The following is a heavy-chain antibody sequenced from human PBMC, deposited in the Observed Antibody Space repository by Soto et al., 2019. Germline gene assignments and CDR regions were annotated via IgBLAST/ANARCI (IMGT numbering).Heavy chain of an antibody. CDR1: GYTLTELP. J-gene: IGHJ4*02. D-gene: IGHD3-10*01. CDR3: ATDGVTMVRGAIAPFDE. CDR2: FDPEDGET. V-gene: IGHV1-24*01. Sequence: ASVQVSCKVSGYTLTELPMHWVRQAPGKGLEWMGGFDPEDGETIYAQKFQGRVTMTEDTSTDTAYMELSSLRSEDTAVYYCATDGVTMVRGAIAPFDEWGQGTLLTVSS.